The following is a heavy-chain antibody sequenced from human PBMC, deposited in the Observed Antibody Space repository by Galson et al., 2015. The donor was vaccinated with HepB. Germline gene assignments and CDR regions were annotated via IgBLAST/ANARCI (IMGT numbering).Heavy chain of an antibody. Sequence: SLRLSCAASGFIVSSNYMSWVRQAPGKGLEWVSIVYSGGSTYYADSVKGRFTISRDNSKNTLYLQMNSLRAEDTAVYYCAKGGYGYYAMDVWGQGTTVTVSS. CDR3: AKGGYGYYAMDV. V-gene: IGHV3-53*01. CDR1: GFIVSSNY. D-gene: IGHD3-22*01. J-gene: IGHJ6*02. CDR2: VYSGGST.